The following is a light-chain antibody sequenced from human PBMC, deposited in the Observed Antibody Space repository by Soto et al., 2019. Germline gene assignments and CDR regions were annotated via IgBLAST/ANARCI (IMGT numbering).Light chain of an antibody. CDR1: QSVLYNSNNKNY. J-gene: IGKJ1*01. Sequence: DIVMTQSPHSLAVSLGERATINCRSSQSVLYNSNNKNYLAWYQQKPGQPPKLLIYWASTRESGVPDRFSGGGSGTDFTLTISSLQAEDVAVYYCQQYYSTPWTFGQGTKVEIK. V-gene: IGKV4-1*01. CDR2: WAS. CDR3: QQYYSTPWT.